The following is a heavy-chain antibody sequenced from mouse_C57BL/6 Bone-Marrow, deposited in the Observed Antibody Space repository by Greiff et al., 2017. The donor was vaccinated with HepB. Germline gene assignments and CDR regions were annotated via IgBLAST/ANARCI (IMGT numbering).Heavy chain of an antibody. CDR1: GYTFTSYW. J-gene: IGHJ3*01. V-gene: IGHV1-64*01. CDR3: ARSYYSNYTRAWFAY. Sequence: VQLQQSGAELVKPGASVKLSCKASGYTFTSYWMHWVKQRPGQGLEWIGMIHPNSGSTNYNEKFKSKATLTVDKSSSTAYMQLSSLTSEDSAVYYCARSYYSNYTRAWFAYWGQGTLVTVSA. CDR2: IHPNSGST. D-gene: IGHD2-5*01.